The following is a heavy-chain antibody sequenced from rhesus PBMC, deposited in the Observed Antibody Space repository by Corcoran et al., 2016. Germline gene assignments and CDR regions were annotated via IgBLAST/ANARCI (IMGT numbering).Heavy chain of an antibody. D-gene: IGHD3-16*01. J-gene: IGHJ4*01. CDR2: IYGSSTST. V-gene: IGHV4S10*01. CDR3: ARGPPVGITTLGYFDY. CDR1: GGSISDSYR. Sequence: QVQLQESGPGVVKPSETLSLTCAVSGGSISDSYRWSWIRQPPGKGLEWIGYIYGSSTSTNYNPSLKSRVTMSKDTSKNQFSLQLNSVTAADTAVYYCARGPPVGITTLGYFDYWGQGVLVTVSS.